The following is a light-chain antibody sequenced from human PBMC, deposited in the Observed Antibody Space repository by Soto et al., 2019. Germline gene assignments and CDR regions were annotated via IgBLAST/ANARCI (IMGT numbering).Light chain of an antibody. J-gene: IGLJ1*01. CDR1: SSDVGSYNL. Sequence: SALTQPASVSGSPGQSITISCTGTSSDVGSYNLVSWYQQHPGKAPKLMIYEVSKRPSGVSNRFSGSKSGNTASLTISGLQGEDEADYYCCSYAGSSTYVFGTGTKVTVL. CDR2: EVS. V-gene: IGLV2-23*02. CDR3: CSYAGSSTYV.